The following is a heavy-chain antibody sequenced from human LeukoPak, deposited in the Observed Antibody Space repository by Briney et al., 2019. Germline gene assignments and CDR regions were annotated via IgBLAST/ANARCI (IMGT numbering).Heavy chain of an antibody. V-gene: IGHV3-30*02. CDR1: GFTFRSYG. CDR2: IRYDGTNK. J-gene: IGHJ6*03. D-gene: IGHD2-15*01. Sequence: PGGSLRLSCAASGFTFRSYGMHWVRQAPGKGLEWVAIIRYDGTNKYYADSVKGRFTISRDNSKNTLYLQMNSLRAEDTAVYYCARDSPNCSGGSCYRDYYYYYYMDVWGKGTTVTVSS. CDR3: ARDSPNCSGGSCYRDYYYYYYMDV.